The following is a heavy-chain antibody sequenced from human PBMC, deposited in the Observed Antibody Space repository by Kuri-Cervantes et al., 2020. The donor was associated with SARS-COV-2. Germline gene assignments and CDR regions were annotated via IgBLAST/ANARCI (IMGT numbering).Heavy chain of an antibody. J-gene: IGHJ4*02. CDR1: GFTFSSYA. D-gene: IGHD4-17*01. CDR3: AKLGSRRHYED. Sequence: GESLKISCAASGFTFSSYAMSWVRQAPGKGLEWVSAISGSGGSTHYADSVKGRFTISRDNSKNTLYLQMNSLRAEDTAVYYCAKLGSRRHYEDWGQGTLVTVSS. V-gene: IGHV3-23*01. CDR2: ISGSGGST.